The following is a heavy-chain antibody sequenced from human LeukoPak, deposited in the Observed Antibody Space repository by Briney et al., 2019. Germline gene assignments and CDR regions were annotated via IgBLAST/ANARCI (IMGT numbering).Heavy chain of an antibody. CDR2: ITAYNANT. CDR3: AGSLGYCTSNVCYLKY. J-gene: IGHJ4*02. CDR1: GYTFTSYA. D-gene: IGHD2-8*01. Sequence: GASVKVSCKASGYTFTSYAMNWVRQAPGQGLEWMGWITAYNANTNYAQKLQGRVTMTTDTYTNTAYMELRSLRSDDTAVYYCAGSLGYCTSNVCYLKYWGQGTLVTVSS. V-gene: IGHV1-18*01.